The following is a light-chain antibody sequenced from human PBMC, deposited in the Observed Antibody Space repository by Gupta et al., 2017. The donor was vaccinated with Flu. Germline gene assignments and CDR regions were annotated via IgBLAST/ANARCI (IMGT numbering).Light chain of an antibody. V-gene: IGKV1-5*03. CDR2: KAS. CDR3: QQYNGT. Sequence: DIQMTQSPSTLSASVGDRVTITCRASQTISNWLAWYQQKTGKAPNLLISKASTLESGVSSRFSGSGSGTEFTLTISGLQPDEFATYYCQQYNGTFGGGTKVEIK. CDR1: QTISNW. J-gene: IGKJ4*01.